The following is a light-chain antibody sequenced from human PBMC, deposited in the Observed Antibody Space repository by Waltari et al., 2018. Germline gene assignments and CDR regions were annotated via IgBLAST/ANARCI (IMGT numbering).Light chain of an antibody. CDR1: SSYVGVYNS. Sequence: QSALTQPRSVSGSPAQPVTISCTGTSSYVGVYNSVPWYQQHPGKAPKLMLYEVSNRPSGFPDRFSGSKSGNTASLTISGLQAEDEADYYCCSYAGSYSPWVFGGGTKLTVL. CDR2: EVS. J-gene: IGLJ3*02. CDR3: CSYAGSYSPWV. V-gene: IGLV2-11*01.